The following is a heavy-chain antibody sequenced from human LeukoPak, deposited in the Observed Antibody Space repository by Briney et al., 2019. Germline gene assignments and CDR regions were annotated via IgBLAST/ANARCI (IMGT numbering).Heavy chain of an antibody. CDR3: ARDFSDRDAFDI. D-gene: IGHD2/OR15-2a*01. CDR1: GFTFSSYA. CDR2: ISYDGSNK. J-gene: IGHJ3*02. V-gene: IGHV3-30-3*01. Sequence: GGSLRLSCAASGFTFSSYAMHWVRQAPGKGLEWVAVISYDGSNKYYADCVKGRFTISRDNSKNTLYLQMNSLRAEDTAVYYCARDFSDRDAFDIWGQGTMVTVSS.